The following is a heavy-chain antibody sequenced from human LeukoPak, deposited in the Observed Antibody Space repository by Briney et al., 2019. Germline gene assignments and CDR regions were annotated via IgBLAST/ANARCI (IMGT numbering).Heavy chain of an antibody. CDR2: INPNSGGT. Sequence: GASVKVSCKASGYTFTGYYMHWVRQAPGQGLEWMGWINPNSGGTNYAQKFQGRVTMTRDTSISTAYMELSRPRSDDTAVYYCARIPHSSGHADYWGQGTLVTVSS. D-gene: IGHD6-19*01. CDR3: ARIPHSSGHADY. J-gene: IGHJ4*02. V-gene: IGHV1-2*02. CDR1: GYTFTGYY.